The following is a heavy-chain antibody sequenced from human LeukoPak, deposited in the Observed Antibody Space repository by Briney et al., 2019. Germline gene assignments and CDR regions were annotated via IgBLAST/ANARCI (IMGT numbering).Heavy chain of an antibody. CDR3: ARTNYYDSSGYSGDNWFDP. V-gene: IGHV1-46*01. D-gene: IGHD3-22*01. CDR1: GYTFTSYY. J-gene: IGHJ5*02. Sequence: ASVKVSCKASGYTFTSYYMHWVRQAPGQGLEWMGIINPSGGSTSYAQKFQGRVTMTRDTSTSTVYMELSSLRAEDTAVYYCARTNYYDSSGYSGDNWFDPWGQGTLVTVSS. CDR2: INPSGGST.